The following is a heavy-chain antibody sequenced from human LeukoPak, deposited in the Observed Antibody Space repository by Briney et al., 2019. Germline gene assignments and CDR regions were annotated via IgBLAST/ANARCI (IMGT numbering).Heavy chain of an antibody. CDR1: GYTFTAYH. D-gene: IGHD3-9*01. CDR3: TREDFDILTGYGTRRWFDP. J-gene: IGHJ5*02. CDR2: INANSGGT. Sequence: GASVKVSCKTSGYTFTAYHIHWVRQAPGQGLEWMGWINANSGGTKYAEKFQGRVTMTRDTSISTVYMELTGLRSDDSAVYFCTREDFDILTGYGTRRWFDPWGQGTLVTVSS. V-gene: IGHV1-2*02.